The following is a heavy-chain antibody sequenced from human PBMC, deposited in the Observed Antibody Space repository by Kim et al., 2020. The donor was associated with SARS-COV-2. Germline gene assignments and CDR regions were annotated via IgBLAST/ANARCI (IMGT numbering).Heavy chain of an antibody. D-gene: IGHD3-10*01. CDR3: TTGTRPY. Sequence: GGSLRLSCAASGLRFSNAWMSWVRQAPGKGLEWIGRIKSKTDGWTIDYIAPVEGRFTISRDDSKNTLYLQMNSLKTEDTAVYYCTTGTRPYWGQGTLVTVSS. V-gene: IGHV3-15*01. CDR2: IKSKTDGWTI. J-gene: IGHJ4*02. CDR1: GLRFSNAW.